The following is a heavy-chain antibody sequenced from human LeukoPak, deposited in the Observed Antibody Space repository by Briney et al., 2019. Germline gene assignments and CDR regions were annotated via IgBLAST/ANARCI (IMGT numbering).Heavy chain of an antibody. CDR1: GGSFSGYY. J-gene: IGHJ4*02. V-gene: IGHV4-34*01. CDR3: ASGDGGNSDADY. CDR2: INHSGGT. Sequence: SETLSLTCVVYGGSFSGYYWSWIRQPPGKGLEWIGEINHSGGTNYNPSLKSRVTISVDTSKNQFSPKLSSVTAADTAVYYCASGDGGNSDADYWGQGTLVTVSS. D-gene: IGHD4-23*01.